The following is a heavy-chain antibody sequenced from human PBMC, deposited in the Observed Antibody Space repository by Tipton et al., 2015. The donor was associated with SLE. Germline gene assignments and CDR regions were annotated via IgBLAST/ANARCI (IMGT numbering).Heavy chain of an antibody. J-gene: IGHJ5*02. D-gene: IGHD2-2*01. Sequence: TLSLTCTVSGGSISSYYWSWVRQPPGKGLEWIGFIYYSGSTDYNPSLKSRVTISVDTSKNQFSLKVSSVTAADTAVYYCARDRAICTRTTCYGDNWFDPWGQGTLVTVSS. CDR1: GGSISSYY. V-gene: IGHV4-59*01. CDR2: IYYSGST. CDR3: ARDRAICTRTTCYGDNWFDP.